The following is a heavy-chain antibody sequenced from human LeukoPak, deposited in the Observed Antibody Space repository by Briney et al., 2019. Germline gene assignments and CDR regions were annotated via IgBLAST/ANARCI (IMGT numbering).Heavy chain of an antibody. V-gene: IGHV5-51*01. Sequence: GESLKISCKGSGYTFINYWIAWVRQMPGKGLGWMGIIYPGDSDTRYSPSFQGQVTISADKSISTSYLQWSSLKASDSAMYYCAKSASPGGNYYYMDVWGKGTTVTVSS. D-gene: IGHD2-2*01. CDR1: GYTFINYW. CDR3: AKSASPGGNYYYMDV. J-gene: IGHJ6*03. CDR2: IYPGDSDT.